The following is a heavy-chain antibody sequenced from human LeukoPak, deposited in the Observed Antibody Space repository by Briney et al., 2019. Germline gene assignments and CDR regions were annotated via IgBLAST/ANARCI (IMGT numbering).Heavy chain of an antibody. CDR3: ATRDD. CDR2: FDPEDGET. J-gene: IGHJ4*02. CDR1: GGTFSSYA. V-gene: IGHV1-24*01. Sequence: ASVKVSCKASGGTFSSYAISWVRQAPGQGLEWMGGFDPEDGETIYAQKFQGRVTMTEDTSTDTAYMELSSLRSEDTAVYYCATRDDWGQGTLVTVSS.